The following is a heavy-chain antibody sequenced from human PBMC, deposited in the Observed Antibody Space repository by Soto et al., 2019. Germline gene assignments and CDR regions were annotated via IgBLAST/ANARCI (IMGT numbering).Heavy chain of an antibody. D-gene: IGHD4-17*01. CDR2: LNPKSGYT. CDR3: ARTHGDLDY. V-gene: IGHV1-8*01. CDR1: GYTFTSND. Sequence: ASVKVSCKGSGYTFTSNDINSVRQASGQGLEWVGWLNPKSGYTGFAGKFQGRVTMTRNNFISTAYMELSSLTSEDTALYYCARTHGDLDYWGQGTLVT. J-gene: IGHJ4*02.